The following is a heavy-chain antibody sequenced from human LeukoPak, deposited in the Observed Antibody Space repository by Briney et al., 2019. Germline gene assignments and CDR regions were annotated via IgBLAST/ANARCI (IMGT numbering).Heavy chain of an antibody. Sequence: PSETLSLTCTVSGGSITSYYWSWIRQPPGKGLEWIGYIYYSGSTNYNPSLKSRVTISVDTSKNQFSLKLSSVTAADTAVYYCARGVGTVTTGWFDPWGQGTLVTVSS. V-gene: IGHV4-59*12. D-gene: IGHD4-11*01. CDR3: ARGVGTVTTGWFDP. J-gene: IGHJ5*02. CDR1: GGSITSYY. CDR2: IYYSGST.